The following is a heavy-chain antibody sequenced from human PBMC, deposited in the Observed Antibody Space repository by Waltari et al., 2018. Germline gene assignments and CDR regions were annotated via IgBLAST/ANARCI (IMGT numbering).Heavy chain of an antibody. CDR2: IRYDGSNK. V-gene: IGHV3-30*02. CDR3: AKDPYDYVWGSYRSLLDY. J-gene: IGHJ4*02. CDR1: GFTFSSYG. D-gene: IGHD3-16*02. Sequence: QVQLVESGGGVVQPGGSLRLSCAASGFTFSSYGMHWVRQAPGKGLEWVAFIRYDGSNKYYADSVKGRFTISRDNSKNTLYLQMSSLRAEDTAVYYCAKDPYDYVWGSYRSLLDYWGQGTLVTVSS.